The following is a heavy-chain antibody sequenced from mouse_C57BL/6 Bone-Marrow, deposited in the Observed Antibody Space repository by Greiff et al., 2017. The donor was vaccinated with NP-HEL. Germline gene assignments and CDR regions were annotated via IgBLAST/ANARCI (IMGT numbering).Heavy chain of an antibody. V-gene: IGHV1-50*01. CDR2: IDPSDSYT. CDR3: AMGD. Sequence: VQLQQPGAELVKPGASVKLSCKASGYTFTSYWMQWVKQRPGQGLEWIGEIDPSDSYTNYNQKINGKATLTVDTSSSTAYMQLSSLTSEDSAVYYCAMGDWGQGTTLTVSS. J-gene: IGHJ2*01. CDR1: GYTFTSYW.